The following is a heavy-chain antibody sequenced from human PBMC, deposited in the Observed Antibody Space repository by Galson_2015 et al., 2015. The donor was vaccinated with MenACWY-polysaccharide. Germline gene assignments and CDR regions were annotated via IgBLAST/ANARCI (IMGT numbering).Heavy chain of an antibody. Sequence: SLRLSCAASGFSFSANGMSWVRQAPGRGLEWVVVIQYDGTNKVYADSVKGRFTISRDNSRNTLYLEMNSLRAEDTAVYYCAREGSRIVFHAFDTWGQGTMVTVSS. CDR1: GFSFSANG. D-gene: IGHD6-13*01. CDR2: IQYDGTNK. V-gene: IGHV3-33*08. CDR3: AREGSRIVFHAFDT. J-gene: IGHJ3*02.